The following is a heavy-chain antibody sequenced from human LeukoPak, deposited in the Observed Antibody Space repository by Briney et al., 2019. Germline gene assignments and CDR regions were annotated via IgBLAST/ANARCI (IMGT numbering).Heavy chain of an antibody. CDR1: GGSISSYY. CDR3: ARLGAAVFNWFDP. Sequence: PSETLSPTCTVSGGSISSYYWSWIRQPPGKGLEWIGYIYYSGSTNYNPSLKSRVTISVDTSKNQFSLKLSSVTAADTAVYYCARLGAAVFNWFDPWGQGTLVTVSS. V-gene: IGHV4-59*08. CDR2: IYYSGST. D-gene: IGHD6-13*01. J-gene: IGHJ5*02.